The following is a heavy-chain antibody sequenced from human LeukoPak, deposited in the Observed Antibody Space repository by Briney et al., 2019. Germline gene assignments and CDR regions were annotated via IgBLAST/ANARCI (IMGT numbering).Heavy chain of an antibody. CDR2: INPTGTGT. CDR1: GYSFTSHY. J-gene: IGHJ4*02. CDR3: ASKYDSSGYLLDY. V-gene: IGHV1-46*01. Sequence: ASVKVSCKASGYSFTSHYMHWVRQAPGQGLEWVGLINPTGTGTIFAPKFQGRVTMTRNTSISTAYMELSSLRSEDTAVYYCASKYDSSGYLLDYWGQGTLVTVSS. D-gene: IGHD3-22*01.